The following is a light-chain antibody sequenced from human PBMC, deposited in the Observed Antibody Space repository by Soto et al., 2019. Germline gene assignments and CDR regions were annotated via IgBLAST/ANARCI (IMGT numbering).Light chain of an antibody. V-gene: IGKV3D-11*03. CDR1: QYINTR. Sequence: IVLTHSPATLSSFPCDRVTLSCRASQYINTRLAWYQHRPGQAPRLLIYQTSNRATGIPDRFTGSGSGTEFTLTISSLQVDDFATYYCQQYNGFSRKFGQGTKVDIK. CDR3: QQYNGFSRK. J-gene: IGKJ1*01. CDR2: QTS.